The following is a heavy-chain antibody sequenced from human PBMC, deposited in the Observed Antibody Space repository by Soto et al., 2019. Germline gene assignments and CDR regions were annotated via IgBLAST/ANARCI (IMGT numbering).Heavy chain of an antibody. J-gene: IGHJ5*02. CDR1: GYTFTSYG. CDR2: SSAYSGNT. Sequence: QVQLVQSGAEVKKPGASVKVSCKASGYTFTSYGISWVRQAPGQGLEWMGWSSAYSGNTNYAQKLQGRVTMTTDTSTSTAYMVLRSLRSDDTAVYYCARDKGAYCGGDCYSTWFDPWGQGTLVTVSS. D-gene: IGHD2-21*02. V-gene: IGHV1-18*01. CDR3: ARDKGAYCGGDCYSTWFDP.